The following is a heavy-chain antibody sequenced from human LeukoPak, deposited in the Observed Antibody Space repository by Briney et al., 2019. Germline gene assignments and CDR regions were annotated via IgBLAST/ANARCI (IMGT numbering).Heavy chain of an antibody. D-gene: IGHD3-10*01. CDR1: GGSISSYY. CDR2: IYYSGST. J-gene: IGHJ4*02. Sequence: SETLSLTCTVSGGSISSYYWSWIRQPPGKGLEWTGYIYYSGSTNYNPSLKSRVTISVDTSKNQFSLKLSSVTAADTAVYYCARHVGVAFDYWGQGTLVTVTS. CDR3: ARHVGVAFDY. V-gene: IGHV4-59*08.